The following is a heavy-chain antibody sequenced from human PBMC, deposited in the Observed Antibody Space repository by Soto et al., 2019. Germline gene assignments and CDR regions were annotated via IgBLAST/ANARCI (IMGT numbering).Heavy chain of an antibody. Sequence: ASVKVSCKASGYTFTSYCISWVRQAPGQGLEWMGWISAYNGNTNYAQKLQGRVTMTTDTSTSTAYMELRSLRSDDTAVYYCARGYSSCSSCYDTYYHYYGMDVWGQGTSVTVSS. CDR1: GYTFTSYC. CDR3: ARGYSSCSSCYDTYYHYYGMDV. V-gene: IGHV1-18*01. CDR2: ISAYNGNT. J-gene: IGHJ6*02. D-gene: IGHD2-2*01.